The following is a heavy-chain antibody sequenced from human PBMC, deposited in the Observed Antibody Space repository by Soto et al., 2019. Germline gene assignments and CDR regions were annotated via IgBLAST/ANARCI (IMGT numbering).Heavy chain of an antibody. CDR3: ARGGGVGVAGSAAFDM. CDR2: INPATGAA. Sequence: QLHLVQSGAVVKKPGASVTVSCSASGYPVTAYYMHWVRQAPGRGLEWMGGINPATGAAKYTQTFPGRVTMTRDASTGSVFMELSGLTSDDTAVFYCARGGGVGVAGSAAFDMWGQGTLGTVSS. CDR1: GYPVTAYY. V-gene: IGHV1-2*02. D-gene: IGHD3-3*01. J-gene: IGHJ3*02.